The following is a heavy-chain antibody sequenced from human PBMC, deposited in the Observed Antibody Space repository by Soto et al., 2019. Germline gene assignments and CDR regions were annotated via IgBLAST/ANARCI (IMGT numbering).Heavy chain of an antibody. J-gene: IGHJ3*02. Sequence: EVQLLESGGGLVQPGGSLRLSCAASGFTFSTYSMTWVRQAPGKGLEWVSTIRDSGHSTHYADSVRGRFAISRDNSRNKLFLQMNSLRAEDKAVYYCARVKAQILSSGWYGGDDIWGQGTMVTVPS. CDR3: ARVKAQILSSGWYGGDDI. D-gene: IGHD6-19*01. CDR1: GFTFSTYS. V-gene: IGHV3-23*01. CDR2: IRDSGHST.